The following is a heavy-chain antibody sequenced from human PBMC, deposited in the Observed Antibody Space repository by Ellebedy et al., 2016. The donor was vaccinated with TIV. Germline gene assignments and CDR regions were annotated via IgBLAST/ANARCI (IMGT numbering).Heavy chain of an antibody. CDR1: GGTFSSYA. V-gene: IGHV1-69*04. Sequence: SVKVSCXASGGTFSSYAISWVRQAPGQGLEWMGRIIPILGIANYAQKFQGRVTITADKSTSTAYMELSSLGSEDTAVYYCARGFIGELYYYYMDVWGKGTTVTVSS. CDR3: ARGFIGELYYYYMDV. D-gene: IGHD1-7*01. J-gene: IGHJ6*03. CDR2: IIPILGIA.